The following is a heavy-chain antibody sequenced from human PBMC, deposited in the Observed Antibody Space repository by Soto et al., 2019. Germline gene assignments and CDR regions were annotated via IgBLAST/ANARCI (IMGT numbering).Heavy chain of an antibody. CDR1: GGSFSGYY. D-gene: IGHD6-13*01. Sequence: QAQLQQWGAGLLKPSETLSLTCAVYGGSFSGYYWSWIRQPPGKGLEWIGEINDSGSTNYNPSLKRRVTISVDTSNIQFSLKLSSVNAADMAVYYCARGRTVSTYSRYWDSGWYFDLWGRGTLVTVS. J-gene: IGHJ2*01. CDR2: INDSGST. CDR3: ARGRTVSTYSRYWDSGWYFDL. V-gene: IGHV4-34*01.